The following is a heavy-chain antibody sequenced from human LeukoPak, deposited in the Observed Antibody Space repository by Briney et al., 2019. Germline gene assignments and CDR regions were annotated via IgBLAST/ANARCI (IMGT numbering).Heavy chain of an antibody. V-gene: IGHV3-23*01. CDR1: GFTFNSYA. J-gene: IGHJ4*02. Sequence: GGSLRLSCAASGFTFNSYAMSWVRQAPGKGLEWVSTISGSAGSTYYADSVKGRFTISRDNSKNTLYLQMNSLRAEDTAVYYCAKHSGSSTRSFDYWGQGTLVTVSS. CDR2: ISGSAGST. D-gene: IGHD1-26*01. CDR3: AKHSGSSTRSFDY.